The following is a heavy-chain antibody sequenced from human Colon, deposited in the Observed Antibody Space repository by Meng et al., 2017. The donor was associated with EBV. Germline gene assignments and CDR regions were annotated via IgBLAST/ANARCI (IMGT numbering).Heavy chain of an antibody. CDR1: GASFSGYY. D-gene: IGHD5-24*01. CDR3: ARVGGLDGYRLGGDY. CDR2: VNPSGST. Sequence: QVQVQQWGAGLLKPLETLSLTCGVYGASFSGYYWSWIRQPPGKGLEWIGEVNPSGSTNYSPSLKSRVTISVDTSKNQFSLRLNSVTAADTAVYYCARVGGLDGYRLGGDYWGRGALVTVSA. V-gene: IGHV4-34*01. J-gene: IGHJ4*02.